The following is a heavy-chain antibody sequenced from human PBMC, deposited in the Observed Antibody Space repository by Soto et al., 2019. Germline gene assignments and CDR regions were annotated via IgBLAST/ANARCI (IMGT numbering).Heavy chain of an antibody. CDR2: IYPGDSDT. J-gene: IGHJ6*02. Sequence: QLIQSGAELKKPGESLKISCKGSGYSFTSYWLAWVRQMPGKGLEWMGIIYPGDSDTRYSPSFQGQVTISVDKSITTAYLQWSSLNASDTAMYFCARQGLGPYYYYYGVDVWGQGTTVSVSS. V-gene: IGHV5-51*01. CDR3: ARQGLGPYYYYYGVDV. CDR1: GYSFTSYW.